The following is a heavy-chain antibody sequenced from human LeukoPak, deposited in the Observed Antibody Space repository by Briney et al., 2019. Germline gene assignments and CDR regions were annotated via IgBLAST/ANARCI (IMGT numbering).Heavy chain of an antibody. CDR3: ARGGIAAAEVRY. CDR1: GGSFSGYY. J-gene: IGHJ4*02. D-gene: IGHD6-13*01. CDR2: INHSGST. Sequence: PSETLSLTCAVYGGSFSGYYWSWIRQPPGKGLEWIGEINHSGSTNYNPSLKSRVTISVDTSKNQFSLKLSFVTAADTAVYYCARGGIAAAEVRYWGQGTLVTVSS. V-gene: IGHV4-34*01.